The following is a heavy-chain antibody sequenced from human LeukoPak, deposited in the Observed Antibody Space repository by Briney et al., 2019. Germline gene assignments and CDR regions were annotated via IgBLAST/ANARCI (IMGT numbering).Heavy chain of an antibody. V-gene: IGHV4-59*12. Sequence: SETLSLTCTVSGGSISSYYWSWIRQPPGKGLEWIGYIYYSGSTNYNPSLKSRVTISVDTSKNQSSLKLSSVTAADTAVYYCATAECGSDCYYFDYWGQGTLVTVSS. J-gene: IGHJ4*02. CDR3: ATAECGSDCYYFDY. D-gene: IGHD2-21*01. CDR2: IYYSGST. CDR1: GGSISSYY.